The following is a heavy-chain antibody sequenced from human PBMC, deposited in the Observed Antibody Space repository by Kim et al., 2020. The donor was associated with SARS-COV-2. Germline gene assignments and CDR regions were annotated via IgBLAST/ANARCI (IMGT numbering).Heavy chain of an antibody. D-gene: IGHD2-2*01. Sequence: TYSKPPPKSRLTRSLDTSKNQFSLKLSSVTAADTAVYYCAREPGGYYFDYWGQGTLVTVSS. CDR2: T. CDR3: AREPGGYYFDY. V-gene: IGHV4-30-2*05. J-gene: IGHJ4*02.